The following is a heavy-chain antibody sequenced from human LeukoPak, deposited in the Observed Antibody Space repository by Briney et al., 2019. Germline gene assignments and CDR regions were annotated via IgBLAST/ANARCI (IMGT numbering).Heavy chain of an antibody. CDR1: GGSLRSYY. D-gene: IGHD6-19*01. CDR3: ARQDSSGWYDWFDP. J-gene: IGHJ5*02. CDR2: IYHSGST. Sequence: SETLSLTCTVSGGSLRSYYWSWIRQPAGKGLEWIGRIYHSGSTNENPSLKSRVTMSVDTSKNQFSLKLSSVTAADTAVYYCARQDSSGWYDWFDPWGQGTLVTVSS. V-gene: IGHV4-4*07.